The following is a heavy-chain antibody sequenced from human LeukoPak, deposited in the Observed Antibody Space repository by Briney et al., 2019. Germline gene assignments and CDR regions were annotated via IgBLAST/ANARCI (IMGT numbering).Heavy chain of an antibody. CDR1: GFTFISYG. CDR3: AREWNYYGSGIMDV. Sequence: GGSLRLSCAASGFTFISYGMAWFRQAPGKGLEWVPNIKQDGGEKYYVGSVKGRFTVSRDNAKNSLYLQMNSLRAEDTAVYYCAREWNYYGSGIMDVWGKGTTVTVSS. V-gene: IGHV3-7*01. D-gene: IGHD3-10*01. CDR2: IKQDGGEK. J-gene: IGHJ6*04.